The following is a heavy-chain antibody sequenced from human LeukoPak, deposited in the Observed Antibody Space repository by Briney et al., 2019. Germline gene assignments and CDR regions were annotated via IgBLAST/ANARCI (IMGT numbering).Heavy chain of an antibody. Sequence: PGGSLRLSCAASGFTFSSYEMNWVRQAPGKGLEWVSYISSSGSTIYYADSVKGRFTISRDNAKNSLYLQMNSLRAEDTAVYYCARWRELFDYWGQGTLVTVSS. D-gene: IGHD1-7*01. V-gene: IGHV3-48*03. CDR1: GFTFSSYE. CDR3: ARWRELFDY. CDR2: ISSSGSTI. J-gene: IGHJ4*02.